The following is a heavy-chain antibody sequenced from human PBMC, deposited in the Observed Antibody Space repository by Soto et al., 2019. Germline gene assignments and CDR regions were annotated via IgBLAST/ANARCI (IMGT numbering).Heavy chain of an antibody. CDR3: ARDRLALLRGSGMDV. V-gene: IGHV1-46*01. CDR1: GYTFTSYY. D-gene: IGHD6-19*01. CDR2: INPSGGST. Sequence: ASVKVSCKASGYTFTSYYMHWVRQAPGQGLEWMGIINPSGGSTSYAQKFQGRVTMTRDTSTSTVYMELSSLRSEDTAVYYCARDRLALLRGSGMDVWGQGTTVTVS. J-gene: IGHJ6*02.